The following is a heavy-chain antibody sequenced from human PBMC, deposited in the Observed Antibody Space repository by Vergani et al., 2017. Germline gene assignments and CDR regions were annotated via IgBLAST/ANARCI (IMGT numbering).Heavy chain of an antibody. CDR1: GFTVSSNY. CDR3: AKDKVPIVPAAKGLPWNWFDP. J-gene: IGHJ5*02. Sequence: EVQLVESGGGLIQPGGSLRLSCAASGFTVSSNYMSWVRQAPGKGLEWVSVIYSGGSTYYADSVKGRFTISRDNSKNTLYLQMNSLRAEDTAVYYCAKDKVPIVPAAKGLPWNWFDPWGQGTLVTVSS. D-gene: IGHD2-2*01. CDR2: IYSGGST. V-gene: IGHV3-53*01.